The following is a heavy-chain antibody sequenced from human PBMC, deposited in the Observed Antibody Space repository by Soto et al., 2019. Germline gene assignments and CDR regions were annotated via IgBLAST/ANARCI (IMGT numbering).Heavy chain of an antibody. CDR2: IYYSGST. CDR1: GGSVSSGSYY. Sequence: SETLSLTCTVSGGSVSSGSYYWSWIRQPPGKGLEWIGYIYYSGSTNYNPSLKSRVTISVDTSKNQFSLKLSSVTAADTAVYYCARDFLRFDPRVPDYGMDVWGQGTTVTVSS. J-gene: IGHJ6*02. V-gene: IGHV4-61*01. CDR3: ARDFLRFDPRVPDYGMDV. D-gene: IGHD3-3*01.